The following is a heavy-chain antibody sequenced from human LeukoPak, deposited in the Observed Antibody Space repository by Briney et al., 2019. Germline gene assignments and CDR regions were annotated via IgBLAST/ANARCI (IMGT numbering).Heavy chain of an antibody. CDR1: GYTFTSYD. CDR3: ASKRNHVYYYYGMDV. Sequence: GASVKVSCKASGYTFTSYDINWVRQATGQGLEWMGWMNPNSGNTGYAQKFQGRVTMTRNTSISTAYMELSSLRSEDTAVYYCASKRNHVYYYYGMDVWGQGTTVTVSS. D-gene: IGHD2/OR15-2a*01. CDR2: MNPNSGNT. J-gene: IGHJ6*02. V-gene: IGHV1-8*01.